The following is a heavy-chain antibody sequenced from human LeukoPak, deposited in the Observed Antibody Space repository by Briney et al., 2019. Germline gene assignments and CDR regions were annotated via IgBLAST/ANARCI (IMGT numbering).Heavy chain of an antibody. CDR2: ISGSGGST. V-gene: IGHV3-23*01. Sequence: GGSLRLSCAASGLTFSSYAMSWVRQAPGKGLEWVSGISGSGGSTYYADSAKGRFTISRDNSKNTLYLQMNSLRAEDTAVYYCAKARGSGSYAIFDYWGQGTLVTVSS. J-gene: IGHJ4*02. D-gene: IGHD3-10*01. CDR3: AKARGSGSYAIFDY. CDR1: GLTFSSYA.